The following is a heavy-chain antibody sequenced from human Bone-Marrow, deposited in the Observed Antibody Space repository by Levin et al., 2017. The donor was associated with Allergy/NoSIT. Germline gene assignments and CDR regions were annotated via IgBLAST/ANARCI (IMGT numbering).Heavy chain of an antibody. Sequence: SGESLKISCKVSGSTLSELAIHWVRQAPGQGLEWLGGFAPGNDETIYAKKFQGRVTMTEDTSTDTAYMDLSSLTSEDTAFYYCATDHGDYAFDHWGQGTLVTVSS. CDR1: GSTLSELA. V-gene: IGHV1-24*01. CDR2: FAPGNDET. CDR3: ATDHGDYAFDH. D-gene: IGHD4-17*01. J-gene: IGHJ4*02.